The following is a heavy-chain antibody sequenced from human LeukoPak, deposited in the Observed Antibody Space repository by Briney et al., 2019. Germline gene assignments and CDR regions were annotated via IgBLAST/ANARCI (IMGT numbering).Heavy chain of an antibody. CDR2: ISGSVGST. CDR1: GFTFSNYA. CDR3: AVQRTLWQQVLDH. Sequence: PGGSLRLSCAASGFTFSNYAMSWVRQAPGKGLEWVSGISGSVGSTYYADSVKGRFTISRDNSKNTLYLQMNSLRAEDTAVYYCAVQRTLWQQVLDHWGQGTLVTVSS. J-gene: IGHJ4*02. V-gene: IGHV3-23*01. D-gene: IGHD6-13*01.